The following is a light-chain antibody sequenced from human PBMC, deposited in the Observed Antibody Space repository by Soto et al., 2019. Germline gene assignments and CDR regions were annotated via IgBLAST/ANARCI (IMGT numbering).Light chain of an antibody. Sequence: DIYITQSSSSLCESIGDRLTITCRASQRMRTSLTWYQHKPGKAPKLLIYAASSLQSGIPSRFSGSGSGTEFTLTISSLEPEDFATYYCLQHNSYPWTFGQGTKVDIK. V-gene: IGKV1-17*01. CDR2: AAS. CDR3: LQHNSYPWT. CDR1: QRMRTS. J-gene: IGKJ1*01.